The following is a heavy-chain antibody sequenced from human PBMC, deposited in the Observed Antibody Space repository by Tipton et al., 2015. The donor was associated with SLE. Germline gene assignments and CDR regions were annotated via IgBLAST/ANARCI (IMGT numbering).Heavy chain of an antibody. D-gene: IGHD6-19*01. Sequence: TLSLTCTVSGGSISSSSYYWGWIRQPPGKGLAWIGSIYYSGSTYYNPSLKSRVTISVDTSKNQFSLKLSSVTAADTAVYYCARHEGTWGSGWYYAFDIWGQGTMVTVSS. V-gene: IGHV4-39*07. CDR1: GGSISSSSYY. CDR3: ARHEGTWGSGWYYAFDI. J-gene: IGHJ3*02. CDR2: IYYSGST.